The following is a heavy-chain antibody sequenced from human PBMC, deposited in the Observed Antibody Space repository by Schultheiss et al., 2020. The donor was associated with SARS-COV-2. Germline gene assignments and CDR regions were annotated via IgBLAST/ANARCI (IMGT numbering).Heavy chain of an antibody. V-gene: IGHV1-8*01. D-gene: IGHD6-19*01. CDR1: GYTFTSYD. J-gene: IGHJ4*02. CDR3: ARVARIAVAGTLRY. CDR2: MNPNSGNT. Sequence: ASVKVSCKASGYTFTSYDINWVRQATGQGLEWMGWMNPNSGNTGYAQKFQGRVTMTRNTSISTAYMELSSLRSEDTAVYYCARVARIAVAGTLRYWGQGTLVTGSS.